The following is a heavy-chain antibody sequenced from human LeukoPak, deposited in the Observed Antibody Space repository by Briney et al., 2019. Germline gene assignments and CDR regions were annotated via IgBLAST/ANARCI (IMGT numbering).Heavy chain of an antibody. D-gene: IGHD1-26*01. CDR3: ARHGGSYAY. Sequence: PSETLSLTCTVPGGSISSSSYYWGWIRQPPGKGLEWIGSIYYSGSTYYNPSLKSRVTISVDTSKNQFSLKLSSVTAADTAVYYCARHGGSYAYWGQGTLVTVSS. V-gene: IGHV4-39*01. J-gene: IGHJ4*02. CDR1: GGSISSSSYY. CDR2: IYYSGST.